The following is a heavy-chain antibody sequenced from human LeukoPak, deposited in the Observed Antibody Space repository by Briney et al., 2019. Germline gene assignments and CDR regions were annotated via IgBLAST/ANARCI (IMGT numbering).Heavy chain of an antibody. J-gene: IGHJ4*02. CDR3: TTEYYYGSGNFDY. D-gene: IGHD3-10*01. Sequence: GGSLRLSCAASGFTFSNAWMSWVRQAPGKGLEWVGRIKSKTDGGTTDYAAPVKGRFTISRDDSKNTLYLQMNSLKTEDTAVYYCTTEYYYGSGNFDYWGQGTLATVSS. CDR2: IKSKTDGGTT. CDR1: GFTFSNAW. V-gene: IGHV3-15*01.